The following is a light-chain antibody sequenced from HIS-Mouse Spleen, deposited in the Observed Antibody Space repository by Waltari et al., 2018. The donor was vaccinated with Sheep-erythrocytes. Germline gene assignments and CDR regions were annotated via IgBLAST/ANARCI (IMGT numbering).Light chain of an antibody. CDR3: QTWGTGIHVV. Sequence: QSVLTQPPSVSEAPRQRVTISCSGSSSNIGNNAVNWYQQLPGKAPKLLIYYDDLLPSGVSDRFSGSKSGTSASLAISGLQSEDEADYYCQTWGTGIHVVFGGGTKLTVL. J-gene: IGLJ2*01. V-gene: IGLV1-36*01. CDR2: YDD. CDR1: SSNIGNNA.